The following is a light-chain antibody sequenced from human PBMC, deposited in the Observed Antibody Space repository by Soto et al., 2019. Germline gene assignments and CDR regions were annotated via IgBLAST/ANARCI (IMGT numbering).Light chain of an antibody. CDR3: QQCDSSPWT. CDR1: QRVSSSC. CDR2: GAS. V-gene: IGKV3-20*01. Sequence: EIVLTQSPVTLSLSPGERVTLSCRASQRVSSSCLAWYQQKPGQAPRLLIFGASNRATGIPDRFSGSGSGTDFTLTISRLEPEDFAVYYCQQCDSSPWTFGQGTKVDIK. J-gene: IGKJ1*01.